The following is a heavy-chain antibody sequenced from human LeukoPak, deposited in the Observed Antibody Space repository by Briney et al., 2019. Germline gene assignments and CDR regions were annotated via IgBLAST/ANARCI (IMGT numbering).Heavy chain of an antibody. V-gene: IGHV3-7*03. Sequence: GGSLRLSCAASGFTFSSYWMNWARQAPGKGLEWVASINHNGNVNYYVDSVKGRFTISRDNAKNSLYLQMSTLRAEDAAVYFCARGGGLDVWGQGATVTVSS. CDR2: INHNGNVN. D-gene: IGHD3-16*01. J-gene: IGHJ6*02. CDR3: ARGGGLDV. CDR1: GFTFSSYW.